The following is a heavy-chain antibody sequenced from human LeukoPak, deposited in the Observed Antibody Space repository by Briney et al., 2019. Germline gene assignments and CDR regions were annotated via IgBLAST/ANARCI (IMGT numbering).Heavy chain of an antibody. J-gene: IGHJ4*02. D-gene: IGHD5-12*01. Sequence: GGSLRLSCAASEFTVSSNYMSWVRQAPGKGLEWVSVIYPGGNTYYADSVKGRFTISRDNSKNKLYLQMNTLGADDTAVYYCARGGGYGQDFDYWGQGTLVTVSS. V-gene: IGHV3-53*01. CDR3: ARGGGYGQDFDY. CDR1: EFTVSSNY. CDR2: IYPGGNT.